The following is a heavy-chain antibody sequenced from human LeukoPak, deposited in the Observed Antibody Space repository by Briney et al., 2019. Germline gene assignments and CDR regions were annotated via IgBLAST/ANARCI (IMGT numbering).Heavy chain of an antibody. V-gene: IGHV1-18*01. Sequence: ASVKVPCKASGYTFTSYGISWVRQAPGQGLEWMGWISAYNGNTNYAQKLQGRVTMTTDTSTSTAYMELRSLRSDDTAVYYCARVVITFGGVIVIDFPGPHFDYWGQGTLVTVSS. CDR1: GYTFTSYG. J-gene: IGHJ4*02. CDR3: ARVVITFGGVIVIDFPGPHFDY. CDR2: ISAYNGNT. D-gene: IGHD3-16*02.